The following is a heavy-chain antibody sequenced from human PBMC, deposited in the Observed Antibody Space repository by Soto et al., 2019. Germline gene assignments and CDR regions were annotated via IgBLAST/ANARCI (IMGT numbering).Heavy chain of an antibody. Sequence: LSLTCAVSGGSISSGGYSWSWIRQPPGKGLEWIGYIYHSGSTYYNPSLKSRVTISVDRSKNQFSLKLSSVTAADTAVYYCASGWDYYFDYWGQGTLVTVSS. D-gene: IGHD1-26*01. J-gene: IGHJ4*02. V-gene: IGHV4-30-2*01. CDR2: IYHSGST. CDR1: GGSISSGGYS. CDR3: ASGWDYYFDY.